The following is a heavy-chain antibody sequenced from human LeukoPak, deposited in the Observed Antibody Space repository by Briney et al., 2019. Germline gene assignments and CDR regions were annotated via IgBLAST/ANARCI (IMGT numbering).Heavy chain of an antibody. J-gene: IGHJ3*02. CDR2: ISSSGSTI. CDR3: ASEGPHYTFEN. V-gene: IGHV3-48*03. D-gene: IGHD3-10*01. CDR1: GFTFSSYE. Sequence: GGSLRLSCAASGFTFSSYEMNWVRQAPGKGLEWVSYISSSGSTIYYADSVKGRFTISRDNAKNSLYLQMNSLRAADTAAYYCASEGPHYTFENWGQGTMVTVSS.